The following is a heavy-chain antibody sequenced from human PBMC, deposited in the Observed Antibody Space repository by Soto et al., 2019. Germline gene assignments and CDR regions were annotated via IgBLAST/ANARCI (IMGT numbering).Heavy chain of an antibody. CDR3: ARQPPSVAARPYVYFDY. D-gene: IGHD6-6*01. CDR1: GGSISSSSYY. Sequence: SETLSLTCTVSGGSISSSSYYWGWLRQPPGKGLEWIGSIYYSGRTYYNPSLKSRVTISVDTSKNPFSLKLSSVTAADTAVYYCARQPPSVAARPYVYFDYWGQGTLVTVSS. CDR2: IYYSGRT. V-gene: IGHV4-39*01. J-gene: IGHJ4*02.